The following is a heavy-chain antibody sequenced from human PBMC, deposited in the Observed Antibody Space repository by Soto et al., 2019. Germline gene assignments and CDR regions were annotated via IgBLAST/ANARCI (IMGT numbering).Heavy chain of an antibody. D-gene: IGHD2-2*01. V-gene: IGHV1-3*01. J-gene: IGHJ3*02. Sequence: ASVKVSCKASGYTFTSYAMHWVRQAPGQRLEWMGWINAGNGNTKYSQKFQGRVTITKDTSASTAYMELSSLGSEDTAVYYCARECSSTSCIDAFDIWGQGTMVTVSS. CDR3: ARECSSTSCIDAFDI. CDR2: INAGNGNT. CDR1: GYTFTSYA.